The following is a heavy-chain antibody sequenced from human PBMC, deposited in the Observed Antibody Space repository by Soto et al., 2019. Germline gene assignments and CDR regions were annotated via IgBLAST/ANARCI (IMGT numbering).Heavy chain of an antibody. CDR3: VKDRYVDY. Sequence: PSGTLTLSCSVFGVTFSSCGIHWGRQDPGKGLHYVSSISSNGGSTYYADSVKGRFTISRDNSKNTLYLQMSSLRVADKAVYYCVKDRYVDYWGQGTLVTVSS. CDR1: GVTFSSCG. V-gene: IGHV3-64D*06. J-gene: IGHJ4*02. CDR2: ISSNGGST.